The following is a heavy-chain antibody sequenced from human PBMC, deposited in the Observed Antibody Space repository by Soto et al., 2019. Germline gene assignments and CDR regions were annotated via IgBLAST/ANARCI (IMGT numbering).Heavy chain of an antibody. D-gene: IGHD3-10*01. CDR3: ASGGLHGSGSWSPLWYFDH. J-gene: IGHJ4*02. V-gene: IGHV4-34*01. CDR1: GWSVSCFNVYC. CDR2: SNHSGST. Sequence: WETLSLTCAVYGWSVSCFNVYCWRWIRQHPGKGVEWIGESNHSGSTNDNPSLKNRITIAEDTYKHQFTLKLSSAAATATAEKCCASGGLHGSGSWSPLWYFDHLGPGTLVTVSS.